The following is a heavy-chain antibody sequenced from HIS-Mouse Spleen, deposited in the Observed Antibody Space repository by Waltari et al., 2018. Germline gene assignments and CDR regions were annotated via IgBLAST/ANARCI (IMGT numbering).Heavy chain of an antibody. D-gene: IGHD3-3*01. CDR3: ARSESRFLEWLDWFDP. V-gene: IGHV1-18*01. CDR1: GYTFTRYG. J-gene: IGHJ5*02. CDR2: ISAYNGNT. Sequence: QVQLVQSGAEVKKPGASVKVSCKASGYTFTRYGNSWVRQAPGQGLEWMGWISAYNGNTNYAQKLQGRVTMTTDTSTSTAYMELRSLRSDDTAVYYCARSESRFLEWLDWFDPWGQGTLVTVSS.